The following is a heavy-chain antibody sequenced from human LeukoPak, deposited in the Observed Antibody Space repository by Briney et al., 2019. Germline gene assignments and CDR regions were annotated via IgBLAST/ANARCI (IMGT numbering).Heavy chain of an antibody. Sequence: ASVKVSCXASGYTFTSYGISWVRQAPGQGLEWMGWISAYNGNTNYAQKLQGRVTMTTDPSTSTAYMELRSLRSDDTAVYYCAREFSDSSGFGGAFDIWGQGTMVTVSS. J-gene: IGHJ3*02. CDR1: GYTFTSYG. V-gene: IGHV1-18*01. CDR2: ISAYNGNT. CDR3: AREFSDSSGFGGAFDI. D-gene: IGHD3-22*01.